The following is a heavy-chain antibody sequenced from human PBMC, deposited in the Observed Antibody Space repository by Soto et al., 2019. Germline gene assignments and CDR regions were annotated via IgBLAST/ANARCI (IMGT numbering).Heavy chain of an antibody. CDR3: ARGLAVAYSPALL. CDR2: INPGGGST. Sequence: QVQLVQSGAEVKKPGASVKVSCKASGYTFTSYFIHWVRQAPGQGLEWTGVINPGGGSTSYAQKLQGRGSMTRDTSTSTVYMELSSLTSEDTAMYYCARGLAVAYSPALLWGQGTLVTVSS. D-gene: IGHD6-19*01. J-gene: IGHJ4*02. CDR1: GYTFTSYF. V-gene: IGHV1-46*01.